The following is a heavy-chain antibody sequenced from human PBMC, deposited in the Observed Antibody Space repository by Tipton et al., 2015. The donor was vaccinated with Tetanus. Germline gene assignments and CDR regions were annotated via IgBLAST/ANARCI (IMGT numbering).Heavy chain of an antibody. D-gene: IGHD6-6*01. CDR2: IFPDDSDT. CDR3: ARMYSTSSPFDH. V-gene: IGHV5-51*01. J-gene: IGHJ4*02. CDR1: GYSFTSHW. Sequence: VQLVQSGADVKKPGESLKISCKASGYSFTSHWIGWVRQMPGKSLEWMGMIFPDDSDTRYSPSFQGHVTFSVDKSTSTVYLQWSSLKASDTAMYFCARMYSTSSPFDHWGQGTLVAVSS.